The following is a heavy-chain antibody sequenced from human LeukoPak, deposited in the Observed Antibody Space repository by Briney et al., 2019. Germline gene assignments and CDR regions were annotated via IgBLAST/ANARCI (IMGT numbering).Heavy chain of an antibody. CDR3: ARDSGWELQHFYFDH. D-gene: IGHD1-26*01. CDR1: GYTFNSYG. Sequence: GASVKVSCKASGYTFNSYGINWVRQAPGQGLEWMGWNSVYNGQTNYAHKFQGRVTMTTDTSTRTVYMELRSLRSDDTAVYYCARDSGWELQHFYFDHWGQGTLVTVSA. J-gene: IGHJ4*02. CDR2: NSVYNGQT. V-gene: IGHV1-18*01.